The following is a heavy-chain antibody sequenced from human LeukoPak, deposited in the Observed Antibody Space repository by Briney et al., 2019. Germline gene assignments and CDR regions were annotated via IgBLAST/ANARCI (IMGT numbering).Heavy chain of an antibody. CDR1: GVSISSYY. J-gene: IGHJ4*02. V-gene: IGHV4-59*08. CDR3: TGSSRGYYHDFDY. CDR2: ISYSGST. Sequence: SETLSLTCTVSGVSISSYYWNWIRQPPGKGLEWIGYISYSGSTNSNPSLKSRVTISVDTSKNHFSLKLTSVTAADTAVYYCTGSSRGYYHDFDYWGQGTLVTVSS. D-gene: IGHD3-22*01.